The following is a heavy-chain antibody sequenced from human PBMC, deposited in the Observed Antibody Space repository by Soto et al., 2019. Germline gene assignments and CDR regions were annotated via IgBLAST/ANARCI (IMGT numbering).Heavy chain of an antibody. CDR2: IEPSDSYI. D-gene: IGHD1-1*01. J-gene: IGHJ5*02. Sequence: PGASLKISCTASGYNFNNNWIGWVRHTPGKGLEWMGRIEPSDSYIDYSPSFKVHVTIPSDKSIKTVYLPWRRLKVSDTSLYYCARLRSLPATMNFGNDFDPWGQGTLVTVT. CDR3: ARLRSLPATMNFGNDFDP. V-gene: IGHV5-10-1*01. CDR1: GYNFNNNW.